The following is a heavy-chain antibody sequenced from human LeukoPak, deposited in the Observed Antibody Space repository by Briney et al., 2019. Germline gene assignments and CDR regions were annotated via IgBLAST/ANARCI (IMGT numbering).Heavy chain of an antibody. CDR1: GFTFSSYA. J-gene: IGHJ4*02. CDR3: AKDRGDSSGWYDVYYFDY. CDR2: ISGSGGST. V-gene: IGHV3-23*01. Sequence: GGSLRLSCAASGFTFSSYAMSWARQAPGKGLEWVSAISGSGGSTYYADSVKGRFTISRDNPKNTLYLQMNSLRAEDTAVYYCAKDRGDSSGWYDVYYFDYWGQGTLVTVSS. D-gene: IGHD6-19*01.